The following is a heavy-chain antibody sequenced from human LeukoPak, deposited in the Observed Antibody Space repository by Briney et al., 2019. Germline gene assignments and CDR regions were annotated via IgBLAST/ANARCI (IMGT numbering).Heavy chain of an antibody. J-gene: IGHJ6*02. V-gene: IGHV1-8*01. Sequence: ASVKVSCKASGYTFTSYDINWVRQATGQGLEWMGWMNPNSGNTGYAQKLQGRVTTTTDTSTSTAYMELRSLRSDDTAVYYCARDPYCSGGSCYQFYYYYYYGMDVWGQGTTVTVSS. D-gene: IGHD2-15*01. CDR2: MNPNSGNT. CDR1: GYTFTSYD. CDR3: ARDPYCSGGSCYQFYYYYYYGMDV.